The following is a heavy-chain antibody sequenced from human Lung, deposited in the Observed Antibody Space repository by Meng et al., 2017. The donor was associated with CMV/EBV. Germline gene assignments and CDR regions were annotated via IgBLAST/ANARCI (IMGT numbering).Heavy chain of an antibody. D-gene: IGHD2-2*01. J-gene: IGHJ6*02. V-gene: IGHV1-69*05. CDR2: IIPIFGTA. CDR3: ARPSGCSSTSCYYYYGMDV. CDR1: LSSYA. Sequence: LSSYAISWVRQAPGQGLEWMGGIIPIFGTANYAQKFQGRVTITTDESTSTAYMELSSLRSEDTAVYYCARPSGCSSTSCYYYYGMDVWGQGTTVTVSS.